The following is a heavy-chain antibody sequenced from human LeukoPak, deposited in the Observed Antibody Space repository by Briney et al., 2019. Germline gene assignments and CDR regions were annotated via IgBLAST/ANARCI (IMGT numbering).Heavy chain of an antibody. J-gene: IGHJ6*02. CDR3: ALVPAAMSGYYYGKDV. D-gene: IGHD2-2*01. CDR1: GYTFTSYG. CDR2: ISAYNGNT. V-gene: IGHV1-18*01. Sequence: ASVKVSCKASGYTFTSYGISWVRQAPGQGLEWMGWISAYNGNTNYAQKLQGRVTMTTDTSTSTAYMELRSLRSDDTAVYYCALVPAAMSGYYYGKDVWGQGTTVTVSS.